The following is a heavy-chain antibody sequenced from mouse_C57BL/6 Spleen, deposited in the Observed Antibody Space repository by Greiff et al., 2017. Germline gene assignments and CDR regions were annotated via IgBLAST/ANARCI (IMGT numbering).Heavy chain of an antibody. CDR1: GYTFTDHT. D-gene: IGHD2-12*01. V-gene: IGHV1-78*01. Sequence: QVQLQQSDAELVKPGASVKISCKVSGYTFTDHTIHWMKQRPEQGLEWIGYIYPRDGSTKYNEKFKSKATLTADKSSRTAYMQINRLTSEDSAVYCYANVTDYYAMDYWGQGTSVTVSS. CDR2: IYPRDGST. J-gene: IGHJ4*01. CDR3: ANVTDYYAMDY.